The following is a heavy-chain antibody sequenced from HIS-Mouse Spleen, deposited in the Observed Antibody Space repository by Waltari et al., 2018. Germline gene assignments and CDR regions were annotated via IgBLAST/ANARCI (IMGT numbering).Heavy chain of an antibody. J-gene: IGHJ2*01. CDR1: GGSISSSSYY. D-gene: IGHD6-13*01. CDR2: IYYSDSP. Sequence: QLQLQESGPGLVKPSETLSLTCTVSGGSISSSSYYWGWIRQPPGKGLEWIGIIYYSDSPYHNPALKSRVTISVDASKNQFSLKLSSVTAADTAVYYCAREIPYSSSWYDWYFDLWGRGTLVTVSS. V-gene: IGHV4-39*07. CDR3: AREIPYSSSWYDWYFDL.